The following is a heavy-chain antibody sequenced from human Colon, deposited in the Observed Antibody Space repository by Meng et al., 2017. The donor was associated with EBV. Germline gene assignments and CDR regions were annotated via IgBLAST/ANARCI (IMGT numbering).Heavy chain of an antibody. D-gene: IGHD2-21*01. V-gene: IGHV4-4*02. CDR1: GGSISSSHW. CDR3: ARVWQSLTAFIDS. Sequence: QVRLQGSGPGLVKPSGTLSLTCAVSGGSISSSHWWTWVRQPPGKGLEWIGEVYHTGSTKYNPSLKSRLTISVDKSKNQFSLNLTSVTAADTAVYYCARVWQSLTAFIDSWGQGTLVTVSS. CDR2: VYHTGST. J-gene: IGHJ4*02.